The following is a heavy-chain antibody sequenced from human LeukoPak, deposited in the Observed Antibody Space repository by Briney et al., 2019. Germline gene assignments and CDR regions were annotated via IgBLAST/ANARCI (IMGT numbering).Heavy chain of an antibody. CDR1: GYTLTELS. J-gene: IGHJ5*02. CDR3: ATVKQCSGGSCYEDDWFDP. D-gene: IGHD2-15*01. CDR2: FDPEDGET. V-gene: IGHV1-24*01. Sequence: ASVKVSCKVSGYTLTELSMHWVRQAPGKGLEWMGGFDPEDGETIYAQKFQGRVTMTEDTSTDTAYVELSSLRSEDTAVYYCATVKQCSGGSCYEDDWFDPWGQGTLVTVSS.